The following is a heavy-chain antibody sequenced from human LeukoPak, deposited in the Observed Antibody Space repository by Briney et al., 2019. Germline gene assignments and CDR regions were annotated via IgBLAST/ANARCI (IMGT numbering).Heavy chain of an antibody. CDR1: GGSISSNY. J-gene: IGHJ2*01. D-gene: IGHD2-2*01. Sequence: PSETLSLTCTVSGGSISSNYWSWIRQPPGKGLECIGYIYYSGSTNYNPSLKSRITMSVDTSKNQFSLKLSSVTAADTAMYYCARTAMVPAAMHTWCFDLWGRGTLVTVSS. CDR2: IYYSGST. V-gene: IGHV4-59*01. CDR3: ARTAMVPAAMHTWCFDL.